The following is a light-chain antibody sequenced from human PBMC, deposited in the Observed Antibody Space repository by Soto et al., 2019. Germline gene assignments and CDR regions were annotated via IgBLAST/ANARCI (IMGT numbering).Light chain of an antibody. CDR3: SSFASSNTWV. CDR2: EVT. J-gene: IGLJ3*02. CDR1: SSDVGAYNY. Sequence: QSALTQPPSASGSPGQSVTISCTGTSSDVGAYNYVSWYQQHAGKAPKLVIYEVTKRPSWVPDRFSGSKSANTASLTVSGLQAEDEADYYCSSFASSNTWVFGGGTKVTVL. V-gene: IGLV2-8*01.